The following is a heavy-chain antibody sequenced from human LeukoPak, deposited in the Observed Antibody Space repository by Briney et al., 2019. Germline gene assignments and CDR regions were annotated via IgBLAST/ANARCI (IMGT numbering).Heavy chain of an antibody. CDR2: IIEGGDVK. V-gene: IGHV3-7*01. CDR3: ARVGKNGWDFDL. Sequence: GGSLRLSCAASGFTFSAYWMTWVRQAPGKGLAWVANIIEGGDVKYYVDSVKGRFTISRDNTKNSLYLQMTSLRADDTAVYYCARVGKNGWDFDLWGQGTLVTVSS. D-gene: IGHD6-19*01. J-gene: IGHJ4*02. CDR1: GFTFSAYW.